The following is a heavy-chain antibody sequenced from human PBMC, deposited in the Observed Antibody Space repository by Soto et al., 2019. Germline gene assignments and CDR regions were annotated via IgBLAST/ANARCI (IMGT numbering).Heavy chain of an antibody. Sequence: EVQLLESGGGLVQPGGSLRFSCAASGFTFGNYAMIWVRQAPGKGLEWVSTISGGGDGTYYADSVRGRFTISRENSRNTVYLQMNSLRAEDTAVYYCAKKGLGSLATYCSTGDCHYAFDIWGQGTMVTVSS. CDR2: ISGGGDGT. CDR3: AKKGLGSLATYCSTGDCHYAFDI. CDR1: GFTFGNYA. V-gene: IGHV3-23*01. J-gene: IGHJ3*02. D-gene: IGHD2-15*01.